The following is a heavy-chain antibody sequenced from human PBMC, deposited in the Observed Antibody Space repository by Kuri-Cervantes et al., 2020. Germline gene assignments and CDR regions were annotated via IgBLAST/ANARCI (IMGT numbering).Heavy chain of an antibody. D-gene: IGHD2-15*01. Sequence: ASVKVSCKASGGTFSSYAISWVRQAPGQGLEWMGWMNPNSGNTGYAQKFQGRVTMTRNTSISTAYMELSSLRSEDTAVYYCARGGRGKVVAARKNWFDPWGQGTLVTVSS. CDR3: ARGGRGKVVAARKNWFDP. CDR2: MNPNSGNT. CDR1: GGTFSSYA. V-gene: IGHV1-8*02. J-gene: IGHJ5*02.